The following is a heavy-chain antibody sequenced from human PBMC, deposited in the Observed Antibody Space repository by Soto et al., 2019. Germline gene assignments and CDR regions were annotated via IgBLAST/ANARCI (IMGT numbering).Heavy chain of an antibody. CDR3: ASASIATTGLYYYYGMDV. CDR2: IYPGDSDT. V-gene: IGHV5-51*01. CDR1: GYSFTSYW. Sequence: GESLKISCKGSGYSFTSYWIGWVRQMPGKDLEWMGIIYPGDSDTRYSPSFQGQVTISADKSISTAYLQWSSLKASDTAMYYCASASIATTGLYYYYGMDVWGQGTTVTVSS. J-gene: IGHJ6*02. D-gene: IGHD6-6*01.